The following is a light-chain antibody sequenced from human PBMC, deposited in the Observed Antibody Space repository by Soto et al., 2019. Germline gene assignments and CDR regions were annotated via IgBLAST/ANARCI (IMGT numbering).Light chain of an antibody. CDR2: GAS. J-gene: IGKJ1*01. Sequence: ELVMTQSPANLSVSPGERATLSCRASETIATNLAWYQQKPGQAPRLLISGASTRAAGISDRFRGSGSGTEFTLTISSLRSEDSAIYYCQQYFEWPPMTFGQGTKVDI. CDR3: QQYFEWPPMT. V-gene: IGKV3-15*01. CDR1: ETIATN.